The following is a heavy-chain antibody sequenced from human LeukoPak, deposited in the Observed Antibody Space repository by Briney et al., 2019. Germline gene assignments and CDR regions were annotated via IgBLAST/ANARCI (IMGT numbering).Heavy chain of an antibody. CDR3: ARQIASAGTAGFDF. CDR1: GGSISSYY. Sequence: PSETLSLTCTVSGGSISSYYWSWIRQPAGKGLEWIGRIYGTGSTNYNPSLKSRVTMSVETSKNQFSLRLRSVTAADTAVYYCARQIASAGTAGFDFWGQGALVTVSS. D-gene: IGHD6-13*01. V-gene: IGHV4-4*07. J-gene: IGHJ4*02. CDR2: IYGTGST.